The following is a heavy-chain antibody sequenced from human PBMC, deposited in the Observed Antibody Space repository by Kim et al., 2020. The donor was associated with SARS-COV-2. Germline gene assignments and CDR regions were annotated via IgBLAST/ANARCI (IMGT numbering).Heavy chain of an antibody. V-gene: IGHV3-33*01. J-gene: IGHJ6*04. CDR1: GFRFRDHA. Sequence: GGSLRLSCEVSGFRFRDHAMHWVRQAPGKGLEWMAVIWFDGSERYYPDSMRGRLTITRDNSKNTLHLEMSSLSAEDTAVYYCARALVGEDVWENHLYLDVWGKGTKVTVSS. D-gene: IGHD3-10*01. CDR3: ARALVGEDVWENHLYLDV. CDR2: IWFDGSER.